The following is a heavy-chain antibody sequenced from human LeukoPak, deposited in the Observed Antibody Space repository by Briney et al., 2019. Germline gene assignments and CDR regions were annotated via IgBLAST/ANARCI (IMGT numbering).Heavy chain of an antibody. D-gene: IGHD2-2*01. V-gene: IGHV3-7*04. CDR3: ARDNVVVPAAMCWFDP. CDR2: IKQDGSEK. J-gene: IGHJ5*02. Sequence: GGSLRLSCAASGFTFSSYWMSWVRQAPGKGLEWVANIKQDGSEKYYVDSVKGRFTISRDNAKNSLYLQMNSLRAEDTAVYYCARDNVVVPAAMCWFDPWGQGTLVTVSS. CDR1: GFTFSSYW.